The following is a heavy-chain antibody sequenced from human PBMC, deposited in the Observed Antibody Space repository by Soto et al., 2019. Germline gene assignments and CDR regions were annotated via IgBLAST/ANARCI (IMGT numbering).Heavy chain of an antibody. CDR2: IYSSGGT. Sequence: SETLSLTCTVSGGAISGYYWTWIRQPAGKGLEWIGRIYSSGGTKYNPSLQSRVTMSLDTSKNQFSLRLSSVTAADTAVYYCARGQRFSDSFDPWGQGTLVTVSS. J-gene: IGHJ5*02. CDR1: GGAISGYY. V-gene: IGHV4-4*07. CDR3: ARGQRFSDSFDP. D-gene: IGHD3-3*01.